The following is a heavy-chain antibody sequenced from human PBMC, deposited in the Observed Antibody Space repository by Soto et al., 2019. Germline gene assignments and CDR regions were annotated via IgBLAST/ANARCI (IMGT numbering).Heavy chain of an antibody. V-gene: IGHV3-23*01. J-gene: IGHJ6*02. CDR1: GFTFSSYA. Sequence: PGGSLRLSCAASGFTFSSYAMSWVRQAPGKGLEWVSAISGSGGSTYYADSVKGRFTISRDNSKNTLYLQMNSLRAEDTAVYYCAKEIEFTMVRGVIITGDYYYYYGMDVWGQGTTVTVSS. CDR3: AKEIEFTMVRGVIITGDYYYYYGMDV. CDR2: ISGSGGST. D-gene: IGHD3-10*01.